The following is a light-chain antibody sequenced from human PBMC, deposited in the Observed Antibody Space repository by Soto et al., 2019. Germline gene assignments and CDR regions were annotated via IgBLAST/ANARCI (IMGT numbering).Light chain of an antibody. CDR2: EVS. V-gene: IGLV2-14*01. Sequence: QSALTQPASVSGSPGQSITISCTGTSSDVGGYNYVSWYQQHPGKAPKLMIYEVSNRPSGVSNRFSGSKAGNTASLTISGLQAEDEADYYCRSYTGSSALVFGGGTKRTVL. CDR1: SSDVGGYNY. J-gene: IGLJ3*02. CDR3: RSYTGSSALV.